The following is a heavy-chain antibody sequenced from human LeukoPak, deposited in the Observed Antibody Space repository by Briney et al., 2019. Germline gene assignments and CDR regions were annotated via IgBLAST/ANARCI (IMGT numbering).Heavy chain of an antibody. CDR2: IYPGDSDT. CDR1: GYSFSSYW. D-gene: IGHD2-2*02. J-gene: IGHJ4*02. CDR3: VRPLIYTHDFYYFDY. Sequence: GESLKISCKGSGYSFSSYWIGWVRQMPGKGLEWMGLIYPGDSDTRYSPSFQGQVTISADKPISTAYLQWGSLKASDTALYYCVRPLIYTHDFYYFDYWGQGTLVTVSS. V-gene: IGHV5-51*01.